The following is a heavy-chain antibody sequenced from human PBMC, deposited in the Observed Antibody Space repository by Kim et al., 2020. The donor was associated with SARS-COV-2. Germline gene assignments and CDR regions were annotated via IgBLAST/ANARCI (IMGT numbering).Heavy chain of an antibody. D-gene: IGHD6-13*01. V-gene: IGHV1-18*01. CDR2: T. Sequence: TNHAQKLQGRVTMPTDTSTSTAYMELRSLRSDDTAVYYCARVGDSSSCSPWGQGTLVTVSS. J-gene: IGHJ5*02. CDR3: ARVGDSSSCSP.